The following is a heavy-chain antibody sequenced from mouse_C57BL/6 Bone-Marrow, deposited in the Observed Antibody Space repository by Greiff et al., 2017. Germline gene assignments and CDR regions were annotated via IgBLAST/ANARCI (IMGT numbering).Heavy chain of an antibody. D-gene: IGHD1-1*01. CDR2: IYPGDGDT. CDR1: GYAFSSYW. V-gene: IGHV1-80*01. J-gene: IGHJ1*03. CDR3: ARYGNYYGSRGWYFDV. Sequence: QVQLQQSGAELVKPGASVKISCKASGYAFSSYWMNWVKQRPGKGLEWIGQIYPGDGDTNYNGKFKGKATLTADKSSSTAYMQLSSLTSEDSAVYFCARYGNYYGSRGWYFDVWGTGTTVTVSS.